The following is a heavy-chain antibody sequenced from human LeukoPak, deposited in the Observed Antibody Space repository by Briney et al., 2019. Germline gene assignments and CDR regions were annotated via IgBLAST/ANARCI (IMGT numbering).Heavy chain of an antibody. CDR2: ISAGGGGA. CDR1: RFTFSSHA. Sequence: GGSLRLSCAASRFTFSSHAMSWVRQAPGKGLEWVSTISAGGGGAYYADSVRGRFTISRDNSKDTLFLQMNSLRAEDTAVYYCATSRTFDYWGQGTLVTVSS. CDR3: ATSRTFDY. V-gene: IGHV3-23*01. J-gene: IGHJ4*02. D-gene: IGHD1-1*01.